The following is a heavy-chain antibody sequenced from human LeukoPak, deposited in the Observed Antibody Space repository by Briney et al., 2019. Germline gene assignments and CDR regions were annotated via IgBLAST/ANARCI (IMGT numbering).Heavy chain of an antibody. CDR3: ARDWASGAVAGTDDI. D-gene: IGHD6-19*01. Sequence: GRSLRLSCAASGFTFSSYAMHWVRQAPGKGLEWVAVISYDGSNKYYADSVKGRFTISRDNSKNTLYLQMNSLRAEDTAVYYCARDWASGAVAGTDDIWGQGTMVTVSS. J-gene: IGHJ3*02. V-gene: IGHV3-30*04. CDR2: ISYDGSNK. CDR1: GFTFSSYA.